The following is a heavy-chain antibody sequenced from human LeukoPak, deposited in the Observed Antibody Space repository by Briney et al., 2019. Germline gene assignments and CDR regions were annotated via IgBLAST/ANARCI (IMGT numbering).Heavy chain of an antibody. Sequence: GGSLRLSCVASGFTFSSYAMHWVRQAPGKGLEWVGRIKSKTDGGTTDYAAPVKGRFTISRDDSKNTLYLQMNSLKTEDTAVYYCTTEGAVAGPDYWGQGTLVTVSS. V-gene: IGHV3-15*01. CDR2: IKSKTDGGTT. CDR1: GFTFSSYA. J-gene: IGHJ4*02. CDR3: TTEGAVAGPDY. D-gene: IGHD6-19*01.